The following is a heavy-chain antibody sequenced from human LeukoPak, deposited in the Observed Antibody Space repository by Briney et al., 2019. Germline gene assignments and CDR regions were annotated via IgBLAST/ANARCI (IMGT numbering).Heavy chain of an antibody. CDR3: ARGGWSGELN. D-gene: IGHD3-10*01. V-gene: IGHV4-34*01. CDR2: INHSGST. CDR1: GGSFSGYY. J-gene: IGHJ4*02. Sequence: SETLSLTCTVYGGSFSGYYWSWIRQPPGKGLEWIGEINHSGSTNYNSSLKSRVTISVDTSKNQFSLKLSSVTAADTAVYYCARGGWSGELNWGQGTLVTVSS.